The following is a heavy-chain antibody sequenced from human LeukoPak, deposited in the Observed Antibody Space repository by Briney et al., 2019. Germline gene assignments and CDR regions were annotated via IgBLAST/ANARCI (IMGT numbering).Heavy chain of an antibody. CDR1: GGSISSYY. Sequence: PSETLSLTCTVSGGSISSYYWSWIRQPPGKGLEWIGYIYYSGSTYYNPSLRSRVTISVDTSKNQFSLKLSSVTATDTAVYYCHFKYCSSSTCFYYFDYWGQGTLVTVSS. V-gene: IGHV4-59*04. CDR3: HFKYCSSSTCFYYFDY. CDR2: IYYSGST. J-gene: IGHJ4*02. D-gene: IGHD2-2*01.